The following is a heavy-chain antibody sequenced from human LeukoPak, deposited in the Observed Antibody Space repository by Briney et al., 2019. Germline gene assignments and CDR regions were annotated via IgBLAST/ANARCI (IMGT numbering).Heavy chain of an antibody. CDR2: ISSSGSTI. CDR1: GFTFSDYY. D-gene: IGHD2-21*02. J-gene: IGHJ4*02. CDR3: ATDRDNSDWQKRFDS. V-gene: IGHV3-11*04. Sequence: GGSLRLSCAASGFTFSDYYMSWIRQAPGKGLEWVSYISSSGSTIYYADSVRGRFTISRDNAKNSLHLQMNSLRAEDTAVYYCATDRDNSDWQKRFDSWGQGTLVTVSS.